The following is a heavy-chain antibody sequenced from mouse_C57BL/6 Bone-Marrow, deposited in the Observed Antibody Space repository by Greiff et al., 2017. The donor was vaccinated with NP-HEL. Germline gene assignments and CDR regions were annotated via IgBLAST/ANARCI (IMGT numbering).Heavy chain of an antibody. J-gene: IGHJ4*01. CDR1: GYTFTSSW. CDR2: IHPNSGST. Sequence: VQLQQPGAELVKPGASVKLSCKASGYTFTSSWMHWVKQRPGQGLEWIGMIHPNSGSTNYNEKFKSKATLTVDKSSSTAYMQLSSLTSEDAAVYYCARPVYYYGSSFVLDYWGQGTSVTVSS. D-gene: IGHD1-1*01. CDR3: ARPVYYYGSSFVLDY. V-gene: IGHV1-64*01.